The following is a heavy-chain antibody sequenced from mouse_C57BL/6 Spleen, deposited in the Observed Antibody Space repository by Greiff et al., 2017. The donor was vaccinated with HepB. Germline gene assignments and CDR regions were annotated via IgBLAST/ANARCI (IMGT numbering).Heavy chain of an antibody. CDR2: IDPETGGT. J-gene: IGHJ4*01. CDR3: TRDHYSAMDY. Sequence: QVQLKQSGAELVRPGASVTLSCKASGYTFTDYEMHWVKQTPVHGLEWIGAIDPETGGTAYNQKFKGKAILTADKSSSTAYMELRSLTSEDSAVYYCTRDHYSAMDYWGQGTSVTVSS. CDR1: GYTFTDYE. D-gene: IGHD2-12*01. V-gene: IGHV1-15*01.